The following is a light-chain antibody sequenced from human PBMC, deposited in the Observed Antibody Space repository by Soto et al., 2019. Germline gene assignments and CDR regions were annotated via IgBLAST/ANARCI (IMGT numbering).Light chain of an antibody. CDR3: CSYAGSYTLPYV. CDR2: DVS. J-gene: IGLJ1*01. V-gene: IGLV2-11*01. Sequence: QSVLTQPRSVSGSPGQSVTISCTGTSSDVGGYNYVSWYQQHPGKAPKLMIYDVSKRPSGVPDRFSGSKSGNTASLTISGLQAEDEADYYCCSYAGSYTLPYVFGTGTKLTVL. CDR1: SSDVGGYNY.